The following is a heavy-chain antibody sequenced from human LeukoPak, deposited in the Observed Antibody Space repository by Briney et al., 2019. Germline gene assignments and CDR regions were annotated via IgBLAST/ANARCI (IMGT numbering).Heavy chain of an antibody. Sequence: QSGGSLRLSCAASGFTFDDYGMSWVRQAPGKGLEWVSAISGSGGSTYYADSVKGRFTISRDNSKNTLYLQMNSLRAEDTAVYYCAKDRLWRHWGQGTLVTVSS. D-gene: IGHD3-3*01. V-gene: IGHV3-23*01. CDR3: AKDRLWRH. J-gene: IGHJ4*02. CDR1: GFTFDDYG. CDR2: ISGSGGST.